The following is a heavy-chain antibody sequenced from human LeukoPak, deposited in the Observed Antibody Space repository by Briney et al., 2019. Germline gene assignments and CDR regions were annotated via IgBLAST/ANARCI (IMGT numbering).Heavy chain of an antibody. CDR1: GFTFSSYG. CDR3: AKVWSGESLYAFDI. CDR2: ISYDGSNK. V-gene: IGHV3-30*18. D-gene: IGHD3-10*01. J-gene: IGHJ3*02. Sequence: GGSRGLSGAASGFTFSSYGMRGARRAPGKGLEWVAVISYDGSNKYYADSVKGRFTISSDNSKNTLYLQMNSLRAEDTAVYYCAKVWSGESLYAFDIWGQGTMVTVSS.